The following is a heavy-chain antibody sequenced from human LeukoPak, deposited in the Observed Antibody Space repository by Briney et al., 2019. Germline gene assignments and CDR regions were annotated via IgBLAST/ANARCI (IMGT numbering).Heavy chain of an antibody. J-gene: IGHJ3*02. CDR1: GGTFSSYA. CDR3: ASSPPLGYCSSTSCPVGAFDI. Sequence: SVKVFCKASGGTFSSYAISWVRQAPGQGLEWMGRIIPIFGTANYAQKFQGRVTITTDESTSTAYMELSSLRSEDTAVYYCASSPPLGYCSSTSCPVGAFDIWGQGTMVTVSS. CDR2: IIPIFGTA. D-gene: IGHD2-2*01. V-gene: IGHV1-69*05.